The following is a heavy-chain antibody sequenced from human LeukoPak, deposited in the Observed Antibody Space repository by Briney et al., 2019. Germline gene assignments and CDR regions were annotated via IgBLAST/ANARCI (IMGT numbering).Heavy chain of an antibody. CDR3: ARNYYGSGTHPYFDY. J-gene: IGHJ4*02. CDR2: ISSSSSYI. V-gene: IGHV3-21*01. Sequence: GGSLRLSCAASGFTFSSYSMNWVRQAPGKGLEWVSSISSSSSYIYYADSVKGRFTISRDNAKNSLYLQMNSLRAEDTAVYYCARNYYGSGTHPYFDYWGQGTLVTVSS. D-gene: IGHD3-10*01. CDR1: GFTFSSYS.